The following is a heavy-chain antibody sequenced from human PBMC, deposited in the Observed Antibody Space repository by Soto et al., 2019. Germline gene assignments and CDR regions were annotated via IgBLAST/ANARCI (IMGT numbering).Heavy chain of an antibody. CDR3: AKVYSSGWYLGYYFDY. J-gene: IGHJ4*02. V-gene: IGHV3-23*01. CDR1: GFTFRSYA. D-gene: IGHD6-19*01. Sequence: EVQLLESGGNLVQPGGSLRLSCAASGFTFRSYAMSWVRQAPGKGLEWVSLISGSGDSTFYADSVKGRFTISRDNSKNTLYLQVNSLRAEDTPVYYCAKVYSSGWYLGYYFDYWGQGTLVTVSS. CDR2: ISGSGDST.